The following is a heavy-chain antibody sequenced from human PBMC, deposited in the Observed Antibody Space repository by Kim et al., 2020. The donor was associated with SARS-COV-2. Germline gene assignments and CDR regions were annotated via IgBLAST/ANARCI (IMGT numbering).Heavy chain of an antibody. CDR3: ARDWGVVEHAFDI. D-gene: IGHD3-10*01. Sequence: YTPSLKSRVTISVDTSKNQFSLKLSSVTAADTAVYYCARDWGVVEHAFDIWGQGTMVTVSS. V-gene: IGHV4-31*02. J-gene: IGHJ3*02.